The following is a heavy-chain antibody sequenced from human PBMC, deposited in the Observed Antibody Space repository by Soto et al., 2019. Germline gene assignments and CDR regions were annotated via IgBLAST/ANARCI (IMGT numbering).Heavy chain of an antibody. Sequence: ASVKVSCKASGYTFTNYGITWVRQAPGQGLEWMGWISAYNGNTHYTQRLQGRVTMTTDTSTSTAYMELRGLRSDDTAVYYCARGDAYSYGLEDYWGQGTLVTVSA. V-gene: IGHV1-18*01. CDR2: ISAYNGNT. CDR3: ARGDAYSYGLEDY. J-gene: IGHJ4*02. CDR1: GYTFTNYG. D-gene: IGHD5-18*01.